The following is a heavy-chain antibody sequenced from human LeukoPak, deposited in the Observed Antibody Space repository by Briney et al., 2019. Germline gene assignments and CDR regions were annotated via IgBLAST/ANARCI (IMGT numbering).Heavy chain of an antibody. D-gene: IGHD3-9*01. CDR3: ARVLDYDILTGYLGGAFDI. CDR2: ISSSSSYT. V-gene: IGHV3-11*05. Sequence: GGSLRLSCAASGFTFSTYAMSWIRQAPGKGLEWVSYISSSSSYTNYADSVKGRFTISRDNSKNTLCLQMNSLRAEDTAVYYCARVLDYDILTGYLGGAFDIWGQGTMVTVSS. CDR1: GFTFSTYA. J-gene: IGHJ3*02.